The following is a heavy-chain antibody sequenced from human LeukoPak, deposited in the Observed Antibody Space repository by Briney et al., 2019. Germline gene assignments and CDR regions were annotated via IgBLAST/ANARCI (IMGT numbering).Heavy chain of an antibody. CDR2: IYYSGST. D-gene: IGHD6-13*01. V-gene: IGHV4-59*01. CDR3: ARVPHSSSWYWFNP. CDR1: GGSINNYY. J-gene: IGHJ5*02. Sequence: SETLSLTCTVSGGSINNYYWSWIRQPPGEGLEWIGYIYYSGSTNYNPSLKSRVIISIDPSKNQFSLNLSSVTAADTAVYYCARVPHSSSWYWFNPWGQGTLVTVSS.